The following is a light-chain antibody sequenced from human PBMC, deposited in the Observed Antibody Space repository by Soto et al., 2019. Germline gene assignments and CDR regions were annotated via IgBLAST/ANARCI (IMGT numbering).Light chain of an antibody. CDR2: GAS. CDR3: QQYNNWPRT. Sequence: EVVRTQSPDTLSVSPGERATLSCRASQSVTSNLAWYQQKLGQAPRLLIYGASTRATGIPARFSGSGSGTEFTLTISSLQSEDFAIYYCQQYNNWPRTFGQGTKVDIK. V-gene: IGKV3-15*01. J-gene: IGKJ1*01. CDR1: QSVTSN.